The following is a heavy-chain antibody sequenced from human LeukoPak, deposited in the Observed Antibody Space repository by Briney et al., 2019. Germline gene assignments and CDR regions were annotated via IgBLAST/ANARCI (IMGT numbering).Heavy chain of an antibody. V-gene: IGHV4-39*02. D-gene: IGHD1-26*01. CDR3: AREVGPVTSHRIDS. CDR1: GGSISSGGYY. Sequence: SETLSLTCTVSGGSISSGGYYWGWIRQPPGKGLEWIGSIYYSGNTYDSPSLKSRVTTSVDTSKNQFSLKLSSVTAADTAVYSCAREVGPVTSHRIDSWGQGSLVTVSS. CDR2: IYYSGNT. J-gene: IGHJ4*02.